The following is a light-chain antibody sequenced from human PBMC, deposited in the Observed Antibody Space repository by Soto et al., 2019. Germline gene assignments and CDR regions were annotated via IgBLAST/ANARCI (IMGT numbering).Light chain of an antibody. J-gene: IGLJ1*01. CDR1: TSDVGGYNY. Sequence: QSVLTQPASVSGSLGQSITISCTGTTSDVGGYNYVYWYQQHPGKAPILMIYEVTNRPSGVSNRFSGSKSGNTASLTISGLQVEDEAEYYCGSYTGSITYVFGTGTKV. CDR3: GSYTGSITYV. CDR2: EVT. V-gene: IGLV2-14*01.